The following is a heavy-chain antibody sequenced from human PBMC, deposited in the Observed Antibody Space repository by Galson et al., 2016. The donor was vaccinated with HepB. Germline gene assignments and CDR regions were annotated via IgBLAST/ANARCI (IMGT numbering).Heavy chain of an antibody. CDR2: ISSRGETI. J-gene: IGHJ1*01. CDR3: ARAGLDFGLVHFY. CDR1: GFTFSDYY. Sequence: SLRLSCAASGFTFSDYYMSWIRQAPGKGLEWVSYISSRGETIYYTDSVKGRFTISGDNAKNSLYLQLNSLRAEDTAVYYCARAGLDFGLVHFYWGQGALITVSS. D-gene: IGHD3/OR15-3a*01. V-gene: IGHV3-11*01.